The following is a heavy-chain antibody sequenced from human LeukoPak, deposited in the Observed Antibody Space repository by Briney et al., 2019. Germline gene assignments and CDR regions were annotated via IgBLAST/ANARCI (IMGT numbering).Heavy chain of an antibody. J-gene: IGHJ4*02. CDR3: ARGGGYVPFDY. Sequence: PGGSLRLSCAASGFTFSSYDMHWVRQAPGKGLEWVAIIWFDGSNKYYTDSVKGRFTISRDNSKNTVSLQMNSLRAEDTAVYYCARGGGYVPFDYWGQGTQVTVPS. CDR1: GFTFSSYD. D-gene: IGHD1-26*01. CDR2: IWFDGSNK. V-gene: IGHV3-33*01.